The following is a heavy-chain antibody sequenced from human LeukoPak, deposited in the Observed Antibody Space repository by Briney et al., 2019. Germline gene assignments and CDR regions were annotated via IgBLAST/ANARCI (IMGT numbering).Heavy chain of an antibody. V-gene: IGHV3-15*01. CDR2: IKSKTDGGTT. D-gene: IGHD2-15*01. CDR3: TTEIVRYCSGGSCYSTAYYFDY. J-gene: IGHJ4*02. Sequence: PGGSLRLSCAASEFTFSNAWMSWVRQAPGKGLEWVGRIKSKTDGGTTDYAAPVKGRFTISRDDSKNTLYLQMNSLKTEDTAVYYCTTEIVRYCSGGSCYSTAYYFDYWGQGTLVTVSS. CDR1: EFTFSNAW.